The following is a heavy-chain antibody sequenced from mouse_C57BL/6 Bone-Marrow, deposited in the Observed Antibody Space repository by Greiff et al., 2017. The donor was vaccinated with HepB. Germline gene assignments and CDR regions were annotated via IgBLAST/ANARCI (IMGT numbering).Heavy chain of an antibody. D-gene: IGHD2-10*01. J-gene: IGHJ3*01. CDR2: IWSGGST. Sequence: VQLQESGPGLVQPSQSLSITCTVSGFSLTSYGVHWVRQSPGKGLEWLGVIWSGGSTDYNAAFIYRLSISKDNYKSQVFFKMNSLQADDTAIYYCASAYYRNYVGAYWGQGTLVTVSA. V-gene: IGHV2-2*01. CDR1: GFSLTSYG. CDR3: ASAYYRNYVGAY.